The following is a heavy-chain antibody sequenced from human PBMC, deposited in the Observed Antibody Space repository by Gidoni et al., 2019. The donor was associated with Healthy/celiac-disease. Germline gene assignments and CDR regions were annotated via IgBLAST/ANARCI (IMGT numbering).Heavy chain of an antibody. CDR2: ISGSGGST. Sequence: APGKGLEWVSAISGSGGSTYYADSVKGRFTISRDNSKNTLYLQMNSLRAEDTAVYYCAKDEPAAAGTNWGQGTLVTVSS. D-gene: IGHD6-13*01. J-gene: IGHJ4*02. V-gene: IGHV3-23*01. CDR3: AKDEPAAAGTN.